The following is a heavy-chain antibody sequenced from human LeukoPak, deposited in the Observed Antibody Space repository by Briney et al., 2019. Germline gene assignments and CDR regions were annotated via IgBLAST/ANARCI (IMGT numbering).Heavy chain of an antibody. Sequence: SETLSLTCTVSGGSISSYYWSWIRQPAGKGLEWIGRIYTSGSTNHNPSLKSRVTMSVDTSKNQFSLKLSSVTAADTAVYYCARGVYCSGGSCYSGNWFDPWGQGTLVTVSS. CDR1: GGSISSYY. CDR3: ARGVYCSGGSCYSGNWFDP. CDR2: IYTSGST. V-gene: IGHV4-4*07. J-gene: IGHJ5*02. D-gene: IGHD2-15*01.